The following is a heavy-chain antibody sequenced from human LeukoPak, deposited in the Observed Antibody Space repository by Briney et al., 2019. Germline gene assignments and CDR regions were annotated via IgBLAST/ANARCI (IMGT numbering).Heavy chain of an antibody. V-gene: IGHV4-34*01. CDR1: GGSFSGYY. Sequence: SETLSLTCAVYGGSFSGYYWSWIRQPPGKGLEWIGEINHSGSTNYNPSLKSRVTISVDTSKNQFSLKLSSVTAADTAVYYCAREDSSGYAPGYWGQGTLVTVSS. J-gene: IGHJ4*02. CDR2: INHSGST. CDR3: AREDSSGYAPGY. D-gene: IGHD3-22*01.